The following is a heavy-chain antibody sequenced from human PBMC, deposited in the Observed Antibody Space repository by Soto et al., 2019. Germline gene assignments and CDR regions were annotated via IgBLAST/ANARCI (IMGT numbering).Heavy chain of an antibody. V-gene: IGHV4-30-4*01. D-gene: IGHD5-18*01. J-gene: IGHJ5*02. CDR2: ISYSGTT. CDR3: ARGSGYSYGLDP. CDR1: GDSISSNNNY. Sequence: SETLSLTCTVSGDSISSNNNYWSWIRQPPGEGLEWIGFISYSGTTSYSPSLKSRVATSLDTSKNQFSLSLSSVTAADTAVYYCARGSGYSYGLDPWGQGTLVTVSS.